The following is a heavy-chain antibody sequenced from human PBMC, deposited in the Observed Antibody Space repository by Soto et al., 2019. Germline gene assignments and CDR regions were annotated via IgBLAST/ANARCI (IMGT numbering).Heavy chain of an antibody. CDR3: AKDDVSGDGLWLVSA. CDR2: TTGSGSSI. Sequence: DVQLLESGGGLVQPGGSLKLSCVASGFSFNKYAMIWVRQAPGKGQEWVSGTTGSGSSIQYTASVKGRFTISRDNSKNTVYLQMDYLRAEDTAMYYCAKDDVSGDGLWLVSAWGQGTPVTVS. D-gene: IGHD2-21*02. V-gene: IGHV3-23*01. J-gene: IGHJ5*02. CDR1: GFSFNKYA.